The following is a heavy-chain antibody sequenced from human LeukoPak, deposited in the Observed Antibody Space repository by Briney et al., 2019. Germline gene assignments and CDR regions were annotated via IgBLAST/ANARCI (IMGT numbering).Heavy chain of an antibody. CDR3: ARDGSSFDY. J-gene: IGHJ4*02. V-gene: IGHV3-7*01. Sequence: GGSLRLSCAASGFTFSSFWMSWVRHAPGKGLEWVANIKGDGDAIYYLGSVKGRFSISRDNAKNLLFLQMSSLTAEDTAVYYCARDGSSFDYWGQGVLVPVSS. CDR2: IKGDGDAI. D-gene: IGHD3-10*01. CDR1: GFTFSSFW.